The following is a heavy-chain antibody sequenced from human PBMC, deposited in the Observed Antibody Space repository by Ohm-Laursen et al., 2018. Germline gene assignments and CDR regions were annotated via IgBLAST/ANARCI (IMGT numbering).Heavy chain of an antibody. CDR2: IHSSGST. CDR3: ARGWSSGWYSDY. Sequence: SQTLSLTCTVSGGSISNYTYFWGWIRQPPGKGLEWIGSIHSSGSTYYNPSLKSRVTISVDTSKNQFSLKLSSVTAADTAVYYCARGWSSGWYSDYWGQGTLVTVSS. CDR1: GGSISNYTYF. D-gene: IGHD6-19*01. J-gene: IGHJ4*02. V-gene: IGHV4-39*01.